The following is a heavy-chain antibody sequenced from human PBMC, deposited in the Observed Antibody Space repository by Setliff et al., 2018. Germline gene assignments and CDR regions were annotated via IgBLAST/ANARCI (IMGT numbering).Heavy chain of an antibody. J-gene: IGHJ4*02. Sequence: GASVKVSCKASGYTFTNYGVSWVRQAPGQGLEWMGWLSASNGNRNNAQKFQGRVTMTTDTSTSTAYMELRSLRSDDTAVYYCARGPLDFVVTPAAAKFDYWGQGTLVTVSS. V-gene: IGHV1-18*01. CDR3: ARGPLDFVVTPAAAKFDY. D-gene: IGHD2-2*01. CDR1: GYTFTNYG. CDR2: LSASNGNR.